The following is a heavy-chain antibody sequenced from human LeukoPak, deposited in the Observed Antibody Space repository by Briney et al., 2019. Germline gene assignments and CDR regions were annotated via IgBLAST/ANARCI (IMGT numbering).Heavy chain of an antibody. V-gene: IGHV4-30-2*01. J-gene: IGHJ4*02. D-gene: IGHD2-2*01. CDR3: ARGTGIITSCSV. CDR1: GDSISSGDYS. Sequence: SETLSLTCAVSGDSISSGDYSWNWIRQPPGKGLEWIGSIYHGGSTYYSPSLKSRVTMSVDRSKNQFSLKLSSVTAADTAVYYCARGTGIITSCSVWGQGTLVTVSS. CDR2: IYHGGST.